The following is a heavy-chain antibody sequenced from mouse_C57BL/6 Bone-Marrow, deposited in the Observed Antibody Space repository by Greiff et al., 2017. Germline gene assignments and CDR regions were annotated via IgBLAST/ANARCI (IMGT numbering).Heavy chain of an antibody. V-gene: IGHV1-69*01. Sequence: QVQLQQPGAELVMPGASVKLSCKASGYTFTSYWMHWVKQRPGQGLEWIGELDPSDSYTNYNQKFKGKSTLTVDKSSSTAYMQLSSLTSEDSAVYYCARSLIYHGMDYWGQGTSVTVSS. CDR1: GYTFTSYW. J-gene: IGHJ4*01. CDR2: LDPSDSYT. CDR3: ARSLIYHGMDY.